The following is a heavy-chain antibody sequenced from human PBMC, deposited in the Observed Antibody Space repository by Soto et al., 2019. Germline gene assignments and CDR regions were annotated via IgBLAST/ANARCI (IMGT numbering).Heavy chain of an antibody. CDR2: INAGNGNT. CDR1: GYTFTSYA. CDR3: ARGDREDILVVVGARPGEYGIDI. D-gene: IGHD2-15*01. J-gene: IGHJ6*02. V-gene: IGHV1-3*01. Sequence: ASVKVSCKASGYTFTSYAMHWVRQAPGQRLEWMGWINAGNGNTKYSQKFQGRFTISRDNSKNTLYLHMNSLRSEDTGVYYCARGDREDILVVVGARPGEYGIDIWGQGTTVTAP.